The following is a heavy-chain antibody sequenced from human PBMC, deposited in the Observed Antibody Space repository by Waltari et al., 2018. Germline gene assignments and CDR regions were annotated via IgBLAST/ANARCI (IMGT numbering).Heavy chain of an antibody. J-gene: IGHJ5*02. Sequence: QVQLQESGPGLVKPSETLSLTCTVSGYSISSGYYWGWIRQPPGKGLEWIGSIYHSGSTYDNPSLKSRVTISVDTSKNQFSLKLSSVTAADTAVYYCARWDPRDYSRWNWFDPWGQGTLVTVSS. CDR3: ARWDPRDYSRWNWFDP. CDR1: GYSISSGYY. CDR2: IYHSGST. D-gene: IGHD6-13*01. V-gene: IGHV4-38-2*02.